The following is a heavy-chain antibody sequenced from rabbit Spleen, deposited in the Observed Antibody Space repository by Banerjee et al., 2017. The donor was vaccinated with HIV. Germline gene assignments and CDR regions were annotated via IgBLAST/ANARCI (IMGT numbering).Heavy chain of an antibody. V-gene: IGHV1S40*01. CDR3: ARDTSSSFSSYGMDL. Sequence: QSLEEAGGDLVKPGASLTLTCIASGVSFSDNSYMCWVRQAPGKGLEWIACIDTGSRGFTYFASWAKGRFPISKTSPTTVTLQMTSLTAADTATYFCARDTSSSFSSYGMDLWGPGSLVTVS. CDR2: IDTGSRGFT. D-gene: IGHD1-1*01. J-gene: IGHJ6*01. CDR1: GVSFSDNSY.